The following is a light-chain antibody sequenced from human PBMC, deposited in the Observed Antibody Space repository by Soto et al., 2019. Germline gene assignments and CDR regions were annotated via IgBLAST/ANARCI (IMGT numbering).Light chain of an antibody. CDR1: QSVNSN. Sequence: EIVLTQSPATLSVSPGDRATLSCRASQSVNSNLAWYHLKPGQAPRLLIYGASIRAAGIPARFTGSESGTEFTRSISSLQSEDFAVYYWQQYDDWPWTFGHGTKVEIK. V-gene: IGKV3-15*01. CDR2: GAS. J-gene: IGKJ1*01. CDR3: QQYDDWPWT.